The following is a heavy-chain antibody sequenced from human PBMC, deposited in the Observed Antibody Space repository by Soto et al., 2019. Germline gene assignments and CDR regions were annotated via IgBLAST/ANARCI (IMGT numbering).Heavy chain of an antibody. V-gene: IGHV4-31*03. D-gene: IGHD3-10*01. CDR3: ARESYYGSGATVVAY. Sequence: SETLSLTCTVSGGSISSGGYYWSWIRQHPGKGLEWIGYIYYSGTTYYNPSLKSRVTMSVDTSKNQFSLKVNSVTAADTAVYYCARESYYGSGATVVAYWGQGTLVTSPQ. J-gene: IGHJ4*02. CDR2: IYYSGTT. CDR1: GGSISSGGYY.